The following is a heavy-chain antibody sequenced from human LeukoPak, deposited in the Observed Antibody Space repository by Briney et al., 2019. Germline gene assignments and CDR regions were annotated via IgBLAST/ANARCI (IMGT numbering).Heavy chain of an antibody. CDR1: GGAINSGVYY. D-gene: IGHD2-21*02. CDR3: ARAVVVTARGAFDI. J-gene: IGHJ3*02. V-gene: IGHV4-30-4*08. CDR2: IYYSGST. Sequence: SGTLSLTCTVSGGAINSGVYYWNWIRQRPGKGLEWIGYIYYSGSTFYNPSLKSRVTISVDTSKNQFSLKLSSVTAADTAVYYCARAVVVTARGAFDIWGQGTMVTVSS.